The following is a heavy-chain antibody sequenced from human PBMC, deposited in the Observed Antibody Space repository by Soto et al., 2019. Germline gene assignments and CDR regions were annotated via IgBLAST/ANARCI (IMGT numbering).Heavy chain of an antibody. CDR1: GGSFSGYY. J-gene: IGHJ6*02. CDR2: INHSGST. D-gene: IGHD5-12*01. V-gene: IGHV4-34*01. Sequence: QVQLQQWGAGLLKPSETLSLTCAVYGGSFSGYYWSWIRQPPGKGLEWIGEINHSGSTNYNPSLKSRVTIPVDTSKNQFSLNLSSVTAADTAVYYCARVKVIVATYSYYYGMDVWGQGTTVTVSS. CDR3: ARVKVIVATYSYYYGMDV.